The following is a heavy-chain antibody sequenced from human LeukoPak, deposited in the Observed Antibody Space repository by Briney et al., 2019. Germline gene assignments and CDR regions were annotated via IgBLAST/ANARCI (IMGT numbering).Heavy chain of an antibody. CDR2: IKSKTDGGTT. V-gene: IGHV3-15*01. Sequence: GGSLRLSCGTSGFTFSDYPMSWVRQAPGKGLDWDGRIKSKTDGGTTDYAAPVKGRFTISRDDSKNTLYLQMNSLKPEDTAVYYCLPLGGGATEELDYWGQGTLVTVSS. D-gene: IGHD1-26*01. J-gene: IGHJ4*02. CDR3: LPLGGGATEELDY. CDR1: GFTFSDYP.